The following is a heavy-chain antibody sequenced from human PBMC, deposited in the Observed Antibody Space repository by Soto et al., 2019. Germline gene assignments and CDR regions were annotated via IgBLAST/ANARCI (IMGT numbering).Heavy chain of an antibody. CDR1: GFTFSSYS. CDR2: ISSSSSTI. J-gene: IGHJ4*02. CDR3: ARDEGGYDFWSGYPTYYFDY. D-gene: IGHD3-3*01. Sequence: VQLVESGGGLVQPGGSLRLSCAASGFTFSSYSMNWVRQAPGKGLEWVSYISSSSSTIYYADSVKGRFTISRDNAKNSLYLQMNSLRDEDTAVYYCARDEGGYDFWSGYPTYYFDYWGQGTLVTVSS. V-gene: IGHV3-48*02.